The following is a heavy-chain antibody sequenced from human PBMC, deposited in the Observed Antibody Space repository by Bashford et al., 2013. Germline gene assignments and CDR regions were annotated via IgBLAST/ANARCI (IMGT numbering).Heavy chain of an antibody. J-gene: IGHJ3*02. V-gene: IGHV3-21*01. Sequence: VRQAPGKGLEWVSSISSSSSYIYYADSVKGRFTISRDNAKNSLYLQMNSLRAEDTAVYYCARDRGPSSGYYRDAFDIVGPRDNGHRLL. CDR3: ARDRGPSSGYYRDAFDI. D-gene: IGHD3-22*01. CDR2: ISSSSSYI.